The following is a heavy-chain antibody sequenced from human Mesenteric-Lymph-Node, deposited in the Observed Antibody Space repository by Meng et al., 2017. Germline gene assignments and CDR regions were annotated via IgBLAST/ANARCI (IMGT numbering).Heavy chain of an antibody. CDR2: INHSGST. V-gene: IGHV4-34*01. CDR1: GGSFSGYY. Sequence: QVQLQQWGGGLLKPSETLSLPCAVDGGSFSGYYWSWIRQPPGKGLEWIGEINHSGSTNYNPSLKSRVTISVDTSKNQFSLKLSSVTAADTAVYYCARAAGAAEYFQHWGQGTLVTVSS. D-gene: IGHD1-26*01. J-gene: IGHJ1*01. CDR3: ARAAGAAEYFQH.